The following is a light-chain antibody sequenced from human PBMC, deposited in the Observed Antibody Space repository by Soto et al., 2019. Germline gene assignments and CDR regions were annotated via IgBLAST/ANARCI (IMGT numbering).Light chain of an antibody. CDR2: DAS. CDR3: QQFNSYPRT. CDR1: QGISSA. Sequence: AIHLTQSPSSLSASVGDRVTITCRASQGISSALAWYQQKPGQAPNLLIYDASNLESGVPSRFSGSGSGTDFTLTISSLQPEDFATYYCQQFNSYPRTFGQGTKVEIK. J-gene: IGKJ4*01. V-gene: IGKV1-13*02.